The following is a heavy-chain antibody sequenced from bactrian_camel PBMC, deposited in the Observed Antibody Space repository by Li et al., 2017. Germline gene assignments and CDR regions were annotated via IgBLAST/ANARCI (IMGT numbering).Heavy chain of an antibody. J-gene: IGHJ4*01. Sequence: SWGGSAQTGGSLNLTCVASGDMYRNTYLMAWFRQAPGIECELVSTINSVGKTYYLDSVKGRFTISQDNAKNTLYLQMNGLKAEDTAIYYCAAGGDVFCADFRYWGQGTQVTVS. CDR2: INSVGKT. V-gene: IGHV3S53*01. CDR1: GDMYRNTY. D-gene: IGHD1*01. CDR3: AAGGDVFCADFRY.